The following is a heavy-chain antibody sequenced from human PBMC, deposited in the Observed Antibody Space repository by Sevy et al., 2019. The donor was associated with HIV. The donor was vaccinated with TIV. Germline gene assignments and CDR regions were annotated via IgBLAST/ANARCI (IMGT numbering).Heavy chain of an antibody. D-gene: IGHD6-13*01. CDR1: GFTFSDYW. CDR3: TRWKAAQSIFDY. J-gene: IGHJ4*02. V-gene: IGHV3-49*04. CDR2: LKSDVYGGTV. Sequence: GGSLRLSCTASGFTFSDYWMSWVRQAPGKGLEWVAFLKSDVYGGTVDHAASVRGRFVISRDDSKTIAYLQMNDLKTEDTGVYYCTRWKAAQSIFDYWGQGPLVTVSS.